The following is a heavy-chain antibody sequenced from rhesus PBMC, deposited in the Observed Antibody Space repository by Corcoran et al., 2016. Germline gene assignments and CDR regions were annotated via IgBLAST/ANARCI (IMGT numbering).Heavy chain of an antibody. V-gene: IGHV4S7*01. D-gene: IGHD1-14*01. Sequence: QVQLQESGPGLVKPSETLSLTCAVSGGSISGGYGWSWIRQPPGKGLEWIGHIFGSIGSTYYNPSLKSRVTISRDTSKNQFSLKLSSVTAADTAMYYCARHQYSWNDGYYGLDSWGQGVVVTVSS. CDR3: ARHQYSWNDGYYGLDS. CDR2: IFGSIGST. J-gene: IGHJ6*01. CDR1: GGSISGGYG.